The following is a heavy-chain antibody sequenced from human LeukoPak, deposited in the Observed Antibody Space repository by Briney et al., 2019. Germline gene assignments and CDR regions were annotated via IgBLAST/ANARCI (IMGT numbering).Heavy chain of an antibody. V-gene: IGHV1-18*01. CDR1: GGTFIRYA. CDR3: ARGVPRYDFWSGYYSRNWFDP. CDR2: ISAYNGNT. D-gene: IGHD3-3*01. Sequence: ASVKVSCKASGGTFIRYAISWVRQAPGQGLEWMGWISAYNGNTNYAQKLQGRVTMTTDTSTSTAYMELRSLRSDDTAVYYCARGVPRYDFWSGYYSRNWFDPWGQGTLVTVSS. J-gene: IGHJ5*02.